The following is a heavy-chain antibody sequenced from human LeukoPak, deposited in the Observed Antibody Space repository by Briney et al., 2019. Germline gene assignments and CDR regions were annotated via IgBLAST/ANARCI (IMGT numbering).Heavy chain of an antibody. Sequence: PGGSLRLSCAVSGFTFSRHFTHCVRQAPGKGLVWVSRINADGSGTTYADSVKGRFTISRDNAKNTLYLQMNSLRAEDTAVYYCARGPRSATFLAGGCGGKGTLVTVSS. D-gene: IGHD2-8*02. V-gene: IGHV3-74*01. CDR2: INADGSGT. CDR3: ARGPRSATFLAGGC. CDR1: GFTFSRHF. J-gene: IGHJ4*02.